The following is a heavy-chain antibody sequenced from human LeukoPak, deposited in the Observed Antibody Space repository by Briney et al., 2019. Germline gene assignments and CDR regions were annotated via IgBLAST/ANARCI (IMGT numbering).Heavy chain of an antibody. CDR1: GGSFSGYY. CDR2: SKHSGGT. CDR3: ARGQWEVRGIIITQLDY. Sequence: SETLSLTCAVYGGSFSGYYWSWIRQPPGKGLEWIGESKHSGGTNYNPSLKSRVTISVDTSKKQFSLTLTSVTAADTAVYYCARGQWEVRGIIITQLDYWGLGTLVTVSS. J-gene: IGHJ4*02. D-gene: IGHD3-10*01. V-gene: IGHV4-34*01.